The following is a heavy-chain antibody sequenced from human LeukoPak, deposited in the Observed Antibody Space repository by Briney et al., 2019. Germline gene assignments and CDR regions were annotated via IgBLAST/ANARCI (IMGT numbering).Heavy chain of an antibody. V-gene: IGHV3-53*01. CDR3: ARDRGGIVRATHFDY. Sequence: GGCLRLSCAASGFTVSSNYMSWVRQAPGKGLEWVSVIYSGGDTYYADSVKGRFTISRDNSKNTLYLQMNSLRAEDTAVYYCARDRGGIVRATHFDYWGQGTLVTVSS. CDR2: IYSGGDT. CDR1: GFTVSSNY. J-gene: IGHJ4*02. D-gene: IGHD3-10*01.